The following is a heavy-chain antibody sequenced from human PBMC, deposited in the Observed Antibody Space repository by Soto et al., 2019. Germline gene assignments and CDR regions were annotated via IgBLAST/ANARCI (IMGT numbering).Heavy chain of an antibody. CDR3: IRDPYGST. CDR1: LFTFSTAW. V-gene: IGHV3-15*01. J-gene: IGHJ5*02. Sequence: GFLRLSCSASLFTFSTAWMTWVRQAPGRGLEWVARIKTTSDGGTIHYAAPVKGRFTISRDDSKDTLFLQMNSLKIEDTALYHCIRDPYGSTWGQGTLVTVSS. D-gene: IGHD3-10*01. CDR2: IKTTSDGGTI.